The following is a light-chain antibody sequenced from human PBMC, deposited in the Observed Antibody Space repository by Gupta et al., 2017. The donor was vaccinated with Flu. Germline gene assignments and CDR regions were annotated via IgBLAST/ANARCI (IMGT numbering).Light chain of an antibody. CDR3: QQDYSYLT. CDR2: AAS. J-gene: IGKJ4*01. Sequence: AIRMTQSPSSFSASTGDRVTITCRASQGISSYLAWYQQKPGKAPKLLIYAASTLQSGVPSRFSGSGSGTDFTLTSSCLQSEDFATYYCQQDYSYLTFGGGTKVEIK. CDR1: QGISSY. V-gene: IGKV1-8*01.